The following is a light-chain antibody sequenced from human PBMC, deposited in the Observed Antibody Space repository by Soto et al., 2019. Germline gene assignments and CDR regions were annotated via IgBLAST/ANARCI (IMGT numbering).Light chain of an antibody. CDR2: GAS. CDR1: QSIDVW. CDR3: HQYNSQSSDT. V-gene: IGKV1-5*01. J-gene: IGKJ2*01. Sequence: DINMTQSPSTLSASVGDRVTITCRASQSIDVWLAWYQQKLGKAPRLLIYGASSLQSGVPSRFSGRGSGTEFTLSISSLQSEDFATYFCHQYNSQSSDTFGQGTKLEIK.